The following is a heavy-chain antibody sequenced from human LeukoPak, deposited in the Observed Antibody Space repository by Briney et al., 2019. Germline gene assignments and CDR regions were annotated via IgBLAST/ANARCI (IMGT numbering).Heavy chain of an antibody. Sequence: GGSLRLSCAASGFTFSSYSMNWVRQAPGKGLEWVSSISSSSSYIYYADSVKGRFTISRDNAKNSLYLQMNSLRAEDTALYYCAKDSSMRLRCEYFQHWGQGTLVTVSS. D-gene: IGHD5-12*01. CDR2: ISSSSSYI. CDR3: AKDSSMRLRCEYFQH. J-gene: IGHJ1*01. CDR1: GFTFSSYS. V-gene: IGHV3-21*04.